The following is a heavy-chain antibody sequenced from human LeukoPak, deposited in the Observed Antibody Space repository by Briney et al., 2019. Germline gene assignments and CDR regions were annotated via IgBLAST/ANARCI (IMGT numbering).Heavy chain of an antibody. CDR3: ARHYYDSSGSNFDY. Sequence: GESLKISCKGSGYCFTSYWIGWVRQMPGKGLEWMGIIYPGDSNTRHSPSFQGQVTISADKSISTAYLQWSSLKASDTAMYYCARHYYDSSGSNFDYWGQGTLVTVSS. V-gene: IGHV5-51*01. CDR1: GYCFTSYW. CDR2: IYPGDSNT. D-gene: IGHD3-22*01. J-gene: IGHJ4*02.